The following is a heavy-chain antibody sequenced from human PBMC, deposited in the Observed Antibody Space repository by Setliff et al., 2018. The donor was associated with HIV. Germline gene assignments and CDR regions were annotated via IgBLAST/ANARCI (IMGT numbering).Heavy chain of an antibody. V-gene: IGHV1-69-2*01. Sequence: ASVKVSCKVSGYTFTDYYMHWVQQAPGKGLEWMGLVDPEDGETIYAEKFQGRVTITADTSTDTAYMELSSLRSEDTAVYYCAIGRGSYYDSSGYHYMDVWGKGTTVTVSS. D-gene: IGHD3-22*01. CDR2: VDPEDGET. CDR3: AIGRGSYYDSSGYHYMDV. J-gene: IGHJ6*03. CDR1: GYTFTDYY.